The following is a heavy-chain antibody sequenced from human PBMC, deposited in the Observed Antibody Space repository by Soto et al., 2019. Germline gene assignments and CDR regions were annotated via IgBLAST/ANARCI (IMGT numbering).Heavy chain of an antibody. D-gene: IGHD1-7*01. J-gene: IGHJ4*02. Sequence: SETLSLTCAVYGGSFSGYYWSWIRQPPGKGLEWIGEINHSGSTNYNPSLKSRVIISVDTSKNQSSLKLTSMTAVDAAIYYCARGGRDWNYVRGYDYWGRGTLVTVSS. CDR1: GGSFSGYY. V-gene: IGHV4-34*01. CDR2: INHSGST. CDR3: ARGGRDWNYVRGYDY.